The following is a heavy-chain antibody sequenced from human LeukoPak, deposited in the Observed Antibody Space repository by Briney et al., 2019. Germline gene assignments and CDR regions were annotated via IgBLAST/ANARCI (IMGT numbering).Heavy chain of an antibody. CDR3: AREVGGDPTNNWFDP. Sequence: GASVKVSCKASGYTFTSYYMHWVRQAPGQGLERMGIINPSGGSTSYAQKFQGRVTMTRDTSTSTVYMELSSLRSEDTAVYYCAREVGGDPTNNWFDPWGQGTLVTVSS. CDR2: INPSGGST. V-gene: IGHV1-46*01. CDR1: GYTFTSYY. D-gene: IGHD2-21*02. J-gene: IGHJ5*02.